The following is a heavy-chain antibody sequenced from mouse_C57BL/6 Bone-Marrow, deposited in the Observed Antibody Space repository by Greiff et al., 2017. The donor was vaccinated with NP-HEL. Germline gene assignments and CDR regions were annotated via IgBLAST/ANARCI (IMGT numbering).Heavy chain of an antibody. CDR3: ARNWGNYDYFYYAMDY. Sequence: QVQLQQSGPGLVQPSQSLSITCTVSGFSLTSYGVHWVRQSPGKGLEWLGVIWSGGSTDYNAAFISRLSISKDNSKSQVFFKMNSLQADDTAIYYCARNWGNYDYFYYAMDYWGQGTSVTVSS. J-gene: IGHJ4*01. CDR2: IWSGGST. V-gene: IGHV2-2*01. D-gene: IGHD2-4*01. CDR1: GFSLTSYG.